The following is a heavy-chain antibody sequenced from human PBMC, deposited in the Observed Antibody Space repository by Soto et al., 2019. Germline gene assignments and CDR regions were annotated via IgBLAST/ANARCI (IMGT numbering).Heavy chain of an antibody. V-gene: IGHV3-43*01. J-gene: IGHJ6*02. Sequence: PVGSLRLSCAASGFTFDDYTMHWVRQAPGKGLEWVSLISSDGGSTYYADSVKGRFTISRDNSKNSLYLQMNSLRTEDTALYYCAKDILWRVSTGDYGMDVWGQGTTVTVSS. CDR1: GFTFDDYT. CDR3: AKDILWRVSTGDYGMDV. CDR2: ISSDGGST. D-gene: IGHD2-21*01.